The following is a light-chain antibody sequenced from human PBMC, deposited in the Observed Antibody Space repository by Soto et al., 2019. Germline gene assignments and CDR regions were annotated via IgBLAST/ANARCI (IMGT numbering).Light chain of an antibody. Sequence: EIVMTQSPATLSVSPGERATLSCRSSQTISSNLAWYQQKPGQAPRLLMYDAFTRATGIPARFSGSGSGTEFTLTISSLQSEDFAVYYCQQYDNWPLTFGGGTKVEIK. CDR3: QQYDNWPLT. CDR2: DAF. V-gene: IGKV3-15*01. CDR1: QTISSN. J-gene: IGKJ4*01.